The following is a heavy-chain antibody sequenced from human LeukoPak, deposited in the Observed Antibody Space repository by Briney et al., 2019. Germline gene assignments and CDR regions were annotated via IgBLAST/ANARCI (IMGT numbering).Heavy chain of an antibody. CDR3: AREVPYFDH. Sequence: PGGSLRLSCAASGFTFSSYAMSWVRLAPGKGLEWVSTISGGGGTTYYAVSVKGRFTISRDNSRSTLYLQMNSLRAEDTALYYCAREVPYFDHWGQGTLVTVSS. D-gene: IGHD2-2*01. CDR2: ISGGGGTT. V-gene: IGHV3-23*01. CDR1: GFTFSSYA. J-gene: IGHJ4*02.